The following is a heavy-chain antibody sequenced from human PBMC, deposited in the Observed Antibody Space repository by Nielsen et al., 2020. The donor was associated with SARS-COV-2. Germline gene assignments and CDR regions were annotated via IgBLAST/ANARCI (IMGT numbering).Heavy chain of an antibody. D-gene: IGHD5-18*01. CDR3: ARDQLWSSGYMDV. J-gene: IGHJ6*03. CDR1: GGSISSYY. CDR2: IYYSGST. V-gene: IGHV4-59*12. Sequence: SETLSLTCTVSGGSISSYYWSGIRKPPGKGLEWIGYIYYSGSTNYNPSLKSRVTISVDTSKNQFSLKLSSVTAADTAVYYCARDQLWSSGYMDVWGKGTTVTVSS.